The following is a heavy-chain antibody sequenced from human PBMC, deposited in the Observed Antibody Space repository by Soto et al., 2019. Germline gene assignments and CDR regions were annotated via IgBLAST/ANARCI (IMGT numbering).Heavy chain of an antibody. V-gene: IGHV4-31*03. CDR3: ARGITMVRGVGLFYFDY. J-gene: IGHJ4*02. CDR2: IYYSGST. CDR1: GGSISSGGYY. D-gene: IGHD3-10*01. Sequence: QVQLQESGPGLVKPSQTLSLTCTVSGGSISSGGYYWSWIRQHPGKGLEWIGYIYYSGSTYYNPSLQSRVTISVDTSKNQFSLKLNSVTAADTAVYYCARGITMVRGVGLFYFDYWGQGTLVTVSS.